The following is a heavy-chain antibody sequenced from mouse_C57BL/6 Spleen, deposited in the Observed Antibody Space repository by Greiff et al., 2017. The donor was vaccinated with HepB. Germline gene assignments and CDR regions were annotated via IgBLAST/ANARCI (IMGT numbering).Heavy chain of an antibody. D-gene: IGHD1-1*01. CDR1: GYTFTSYW. CDR2: IDPSDSET. V-gene: IGHV1-52*01. J-gene: IGHJ1*03. CDR3: ARGGGSHWYFDV. Sequence: QVQLQQPGAELVRPGSSVKLSCKASGYTFTSYWMQWVKQRPIQGLEWIGNIDPSDSETHYNQKFKDKATLTVDKSSSTAYMQLSSLTSEDSAVYYCARGGGSHWYFDVWGTGTTVTVSS.